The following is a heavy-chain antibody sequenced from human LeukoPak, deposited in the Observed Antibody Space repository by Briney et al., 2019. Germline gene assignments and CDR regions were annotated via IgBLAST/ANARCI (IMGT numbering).Heavy chain of an antibody. CDR1: GYTFTSHA. V-gene: IGHV7-4-1*02. Sequence: ASVKVSCKASGYTFTSHAMNWVRQAPGQGLEWRGWINTDTGNPTYAQGFTGRFVFSLDTSLSTAYLQISSLKAEDTAVYYCARVGGGGYCSAGTCYPNYWGQGTLVTVSS. CDR3: ARVGGGGYCSAGTCYPNY. CDR2: INTDTGNP. J-gene: IGHJ4*02. D-gene: IGHD2-15*01.